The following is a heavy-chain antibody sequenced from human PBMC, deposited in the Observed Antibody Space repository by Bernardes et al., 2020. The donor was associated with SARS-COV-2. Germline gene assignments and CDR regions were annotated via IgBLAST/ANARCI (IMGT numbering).Heavy chain of an antibody. V-gene: IGHV3-23*01. Sequence: GGSLRLSCAASGFTFSDYAMSWVRQAPGKGLEWVSGISGRGGGTYYGDSVKGRFTISRDNSKNTLFLEMDSLRAGDTAVYYCAKDVLVWFGELSSFEKWGQGTLVTVSS. CDR2: ISGRGGGT. D-gene: IGHD3-10*01. J-gene: IGHJ4*02. CDR1: GFTFSDYA. CDR3: AKDVLVWFGELSSFEK.